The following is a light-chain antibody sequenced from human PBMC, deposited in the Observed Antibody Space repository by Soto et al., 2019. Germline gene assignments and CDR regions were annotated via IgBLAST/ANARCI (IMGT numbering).Light chain of an antibody. CDR3: TQALGTRNT. Sequence: EIVLTQYPLSLPVIPGEPASLSCRPRQSLLHTNGNNYFHWYLQKTGLSPPLLTYSSSKRASRVPDRFSGRGSATYITLKVSRVEAEDVAVYYGTQALGTRNTCGQATKVDI. CDR1: QSLLHTNGNNY. V-gene: IGKV2-28*01. J-gene: IGKJ1*01. CDR2: SSS.